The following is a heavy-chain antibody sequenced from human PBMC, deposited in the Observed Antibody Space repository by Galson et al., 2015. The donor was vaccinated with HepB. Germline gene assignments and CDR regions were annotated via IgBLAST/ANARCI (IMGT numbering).Heavy chain of an antibody. D-gene: IGHD2-15*01. V-gene: IGHV4-34*01. CDR2: INYSGTT. CDR3: ARRRLTRRVAVVAAARREDGFDI. Sequence: ETLSLTCAVYGGSFTDHYWTWIRQPPGKGLEWIGEINYSGTTNYNPSLKSRVTVSADTSKNQFSLKLNSMTAADTAVYYCARRRLTRRVAVVAAARREDGFDIWGQGTVVTVSS. J-gene: IGHJ3*02. CDR1: GGSFTDHY.